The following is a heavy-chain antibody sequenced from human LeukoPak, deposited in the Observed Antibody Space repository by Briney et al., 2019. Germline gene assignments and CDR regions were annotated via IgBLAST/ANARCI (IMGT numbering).Heavy chain of an antibody. CDR1: GFTFSSYA. D-gene: IGHD5-24*01. CDR2: ISYDGSNK. Sequence: GGSLRLSCAASGFTFSSYAMHWVRQAPGKGLEWVAVISYDGSNKYYADSVKGRFTISRDNSKNTLYLQMNSLRAEDTAVYYCARDARYGYNFGPSDYWGQGTLVTVSS. J-gene: IGHJ4*02. CDR3: ARDARYGYNFGPSDY. V-gene: IGHV3-30*04.